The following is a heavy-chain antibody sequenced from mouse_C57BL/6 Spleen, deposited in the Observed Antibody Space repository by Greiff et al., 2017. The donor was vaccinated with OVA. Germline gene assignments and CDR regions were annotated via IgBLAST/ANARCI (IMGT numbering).Heavy chain of an antibody. Sequence: QVQLQQSGPELVKPGASVKISCKASGYAFSSSWMNWVKQRPGKGLEWIGRIYPGDGDTNYNGKFKGKATLTADKSSSTAYMQLSSLTSEDSAVYFCARSGLGRGDYFDYWGQGTTLTVSS. CDR1: GYAFSSSW. V-gene: IGHV1-82*01. D-gene: IGHD4-1*01. CDR2: IYPGDGDT. CDR3: ARSGLGRGDYFDY. J-gene: IGHJ2*01.